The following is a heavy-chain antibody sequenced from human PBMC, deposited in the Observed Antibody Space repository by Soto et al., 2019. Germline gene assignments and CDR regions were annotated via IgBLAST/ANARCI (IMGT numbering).Heavy chain of an antibody. CDR3: AREVRDRETGLVPAAIDGMDV. Sequence: ASVKVSCKASGYTFTSSGISWVRQAPGQGLEWMGWISAYNGNTNYAQKLQGRVTMTTDTSTSTAYMELSSLRSDDTAVYYCAREVRDRETGLVPAAIDGMDVWGQGTTVTVSS. V-gene: IGHV1-18*01. CDR2: ISAYNGNT. D-gene: IGHD2-2*01. CDR1: GYTFTSSG. J-gene: IGHJ6*02.